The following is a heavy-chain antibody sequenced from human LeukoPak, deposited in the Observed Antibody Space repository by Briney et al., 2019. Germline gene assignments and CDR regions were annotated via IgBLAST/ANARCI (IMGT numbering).Heavy chain of an antibody. CDR3: ARVSTGSEYFDY. CDR1: GFTFSSYE. J-gene: IGHJ4*02. V-gene: IGHV3-48*03. Sequence: QPAGSPRLSCAASGFTFSSYEMNWVRQAPGKGLEWVSYISRSGSTIFSADSVKGRFTTSRDNAKNSLFLQMNSLRAEDTAVYYCARVSTGSEYFDYWGQGTLVTVSS. CDR2: ISRSGSTI.